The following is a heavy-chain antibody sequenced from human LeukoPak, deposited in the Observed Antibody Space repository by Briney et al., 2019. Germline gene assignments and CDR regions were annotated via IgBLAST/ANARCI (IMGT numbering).Heavy chain of an antibody. CDR3: XKDMCSGGSCYIDY. CDR1: GFTFDDYA. Sequence: QTGGSLRLSCAASGFTFDDYAMHWVRQAPGKGLEWVSGISWNSGSIGYADSVKGRFTISRDNAKSSLYLQMNSLRAEDTALYYCXKDMCSGGSCYIDYWGQGTLVTVSS. D-gene: IGHD2-15*01. V-gene: IGHV3-9*01. J-gene: IGHJ4*02. CDR2: ISWNSGSI.